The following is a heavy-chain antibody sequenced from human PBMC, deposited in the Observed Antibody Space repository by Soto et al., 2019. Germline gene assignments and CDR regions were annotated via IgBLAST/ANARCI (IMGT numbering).Heavy chain of an antibody. CDR2: ISGSGGST. Sequence: EVQLLESGGGLVQPGGSLRLSCAASGFTFSSYAMSWVRQAPGKGLEWVSAISGSGGSTYYADSVKGRFTISRDKSKNALYLQMNSLRAEDTAVSYCATANGYVLALDYWGQGTLVTVSS. V-gene: IGHV3-23*01. D-gene: IGHD3-22*01. J-gene: IGHJ4*02. CDR3: ATANGYVLALDY. CDR1: GFTFSSYA.